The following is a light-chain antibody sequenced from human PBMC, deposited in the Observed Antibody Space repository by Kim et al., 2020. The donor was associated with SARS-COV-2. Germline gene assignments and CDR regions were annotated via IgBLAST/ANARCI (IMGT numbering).Light chain of an antibody. Sequence: PRERTTLSSRASQDSGSSYLAGCQQKPGEAPRLLLYGASSRATGIPDRFSGSGSETDFSPTISRLEPEDFAVYYCQQYVTSPLLTFGAGTKVDIK. CDR3: QQYVTSPLLT. J-gene: IGKJ4*02. CDR1: QDSGSSY. V-gene: IGKV3-20*01. CDR2: GAS.